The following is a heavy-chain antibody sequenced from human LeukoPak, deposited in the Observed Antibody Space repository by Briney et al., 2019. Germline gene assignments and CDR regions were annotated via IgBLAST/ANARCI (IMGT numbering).Heavy chain of an antibody. J-gene: IGHJ5*02. Sequence: ASVKVSCKVFGYTLTELSMHWVRQAPGQGLEWMGWINPNSGGTNYAQKFQGRVTMTRDTSISTAYMELSRLRSDDTAVYYCARDRGYCSSTSCFNWFDPWGQGTLVTVSS. D-gene: IGHD2-2*01. CDR3: ARDRGYCSSTSCFNWFDP. CDR2: INPNSGGT. V-gene: IGHV1-2*02. CDR1: GYTLTELS.